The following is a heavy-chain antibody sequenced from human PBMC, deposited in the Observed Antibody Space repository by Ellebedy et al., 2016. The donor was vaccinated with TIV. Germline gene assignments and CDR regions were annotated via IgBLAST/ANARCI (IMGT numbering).Heavy chain of an antibody. J-gene: IGHJ6*02. CDR2: IWYDGSNK. Sequence: GESLKISXAASGFTFSSYGMHWVRQAPGKGLEWVAVIWYDGSNKYYADSVKGRFTISRDNSKNTLYLQMNSLRAEDTAVYYCAREPMVRGVIRRGYAMDVWGQGTPVTVSS. D-gene: IGHD3-10*01. CDR1: GFTFSSYG. V-gene: IGHV3-33*01. CDR3: AREPMVRGVIRRGYAMDV.